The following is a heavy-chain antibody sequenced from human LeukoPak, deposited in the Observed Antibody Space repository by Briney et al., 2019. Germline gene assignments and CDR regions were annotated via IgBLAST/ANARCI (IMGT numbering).Heavy chain of an antibody. V-gene: IGHV3-21*01. CDR2: ISSSSSYI. J-gene: IGHJ4*02. CDR1: GFTFSSYS. CDR3: ARVVNFYDSSAFDY. Sequence: PGGSLRLSCAASGFTFSSYSMNWVRQAPGKGLEWVSSISSSSSYIYYADPVKGRFTISRDNAKNSLYLQMNSLRAEDTAVYYCARVVNFYDSSAFDYWGQGTLVTVSS. D-gene: IGHD3-22*01.